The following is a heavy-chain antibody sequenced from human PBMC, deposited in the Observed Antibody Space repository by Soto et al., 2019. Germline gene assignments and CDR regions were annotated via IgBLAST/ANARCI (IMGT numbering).Heavy chain of an antibody. V-gene: IGHV1-69*13. CDR1: GGTFSSYA. J-gene: IGHJ4*02. Sequence: SVKVSCKASGGTFSSYAISWVRQAPGQGLEWMGGITPIFGTANYAQKFQGRVTITADESTSTAYMELSSLRSEDTAVYYCARGVEDFGSSGYYFDYWRQGTLVTVSS. D-gene: IGHD3-22*01. CDR3: ARGVEDFGSSGYYFDY. CDR2: ITPIFGTA.